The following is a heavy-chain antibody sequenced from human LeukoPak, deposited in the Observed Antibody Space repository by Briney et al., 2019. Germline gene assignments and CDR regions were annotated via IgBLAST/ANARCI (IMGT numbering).Heavy chain of an antibody. Sequence: GGSLRLSCAASGFTFSSYTMSWVRQAPGKGLEWVSAISGSGGSTYYADSVKGRFTISRDNSKNTLYLQMNSLRAEDTAVYYCAKSNPTYYDILTGLFDYWGQGTLVTVSS. D-gene: IGHD3-9*01. V-gene: IGHV3-23*01. CDR1: GFTFSSYT. CDR3: AKSNPTYYDILTGLFDY. CDR2: ISGSGGST. J-gene: IGHJ4*02.